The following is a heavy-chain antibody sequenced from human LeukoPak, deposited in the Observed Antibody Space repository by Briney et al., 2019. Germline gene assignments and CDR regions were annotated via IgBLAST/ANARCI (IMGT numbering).Heavy chain of an antibody. V-gene: IGHV3-74*01. CDR1: GFTFNNYW. D-gene: IGHD5-18*01. CDR3: AVRGHTYGLDY. J-gene: IGHJ4*02. CDR2: ISGDGSTT. Sequence: PGGSLRLSCAASGFTFNNYWMHWVRQAPGKGLVWVSRISGDGSTTSYADSVKGRFTISRDKAKNTLYLQMDSLRAEDTAVYYCAVRGHTYGLDYWGQGTLVTVSS.